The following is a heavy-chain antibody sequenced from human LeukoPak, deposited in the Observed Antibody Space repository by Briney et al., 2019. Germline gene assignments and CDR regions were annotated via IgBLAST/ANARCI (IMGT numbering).Heavy chain of an antibody. Sequence: ASVKDSCKASGGTFSSYAISWVRQATGQGLEWMGRIIPIFGTANYAQKFQGRVTITTDESTSTAYMELSSLRSEDTAVYYCARDVPIYGSGSPRTKFDPWGQGTLVTVSS. V-gene: IGHV1-69*05. CDR3: ARDVPIYGSGSPRTKFDP. J-gene: IGHJ5*02. CDR1: GGTFSSYA. CDR2: IIPIFGTA. D-gene: IGHD3-10*01.